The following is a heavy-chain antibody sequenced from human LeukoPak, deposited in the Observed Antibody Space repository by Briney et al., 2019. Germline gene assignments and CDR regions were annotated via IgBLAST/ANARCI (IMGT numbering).Heavy chain of an antibody. J-gene: IGHJ4*02. CDR1: GGSISSSSYY. CDR3: ARTSGSYVSY. CDR2: IYYSGST. D-gene: IGHD1-26*01. V-gene: IGHV4-39*01. Sequence: SETLSLTCTVSGGSISSSSYYWGWIRQPPGKELEWIGSIYYSGSTYYNPSLKSRVTISVDTSKNQFSLKLSSVTAADTAVYYCARTSGSYVSYWGQGTLVTVSS.